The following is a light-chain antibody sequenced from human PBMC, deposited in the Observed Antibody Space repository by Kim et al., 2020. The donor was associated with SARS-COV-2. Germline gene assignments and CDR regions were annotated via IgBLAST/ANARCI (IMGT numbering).Light chain of an antibody. CDR2: DVT. CDR1: TSDVGGYNY. CDR3: CSYTSSSSRV. Sequence: QSALTRPRSVSGSPGQSITISCTGTTSDVGGYNYVSWFQLFPGKAPRLLIYDVTKRPSGVPDRFSGSKSGNTASLTISGLQADDEAEYFCCSYTSSSSRVFGEGTQLTVL. V-gene: IGLV2-11*01. J-gene: IGLJ2*01.